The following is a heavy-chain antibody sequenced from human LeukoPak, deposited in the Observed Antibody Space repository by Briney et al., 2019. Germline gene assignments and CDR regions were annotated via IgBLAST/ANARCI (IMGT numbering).Heavy chain of an antibody. Sequence: PGGSLRLSCAASGFTFNIYAMSWVRQAPGKGLEWVSSISSRSDYTFYADSVKGRFTISRDNSRNTLYLQMNSLRAEDTVIYYCAKDRPNYYETNGHYYRRDGDSWGQGTLVTVSS. CDR3: AKDRPNYYETNGHYYRRDGDS. D-gene: IGHD3-22*01. CDR2: ISSRSDYT. V-gene: IGHV3-23*01. J-gene: IGHJ5*01. CDR1: GFTFNIYA.